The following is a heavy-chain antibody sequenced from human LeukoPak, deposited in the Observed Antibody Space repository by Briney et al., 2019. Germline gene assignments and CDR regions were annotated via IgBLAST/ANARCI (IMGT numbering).Heavy chain of an antibody. Sequence: ASVKVSCKASGYTFTGYYMHWVRQAPGQGLEWMGWINPNSGGTNYAQKFQGRVTMTRDTSISTAYMELSRLRSDDTAVYYCARAQDYYDSSGTFDPWGQGTLVTVSS. CDR2: INPNSGGT. V-gene: IGHV1-2*02. J-gene: IGHJ5*02. D-gene: IGHD3-22*01. CDR3: ARAQDYYDSSGTFDP. CDR1: GYTFTGYY.